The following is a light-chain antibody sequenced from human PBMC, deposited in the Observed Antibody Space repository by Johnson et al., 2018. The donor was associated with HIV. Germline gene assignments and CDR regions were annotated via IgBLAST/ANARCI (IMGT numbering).Light chain of an antibody. CDR1: SSNIGNNF. CDR3: GTWDSSLNAYV. CDR2: ENS. J-gene: IGLJ1*01. Sequence: QSVLTQPPSVSAAPGQKVTISCSGSSSNIGNNFVSWYQHLPGTAPKLLIYENSKRHSGIHDRFSGSKSGTSATLGITGLQTGDEADYYCGTWDSSLNAYVFGAATKVAVL. V-gene: IGLV1-51*02.